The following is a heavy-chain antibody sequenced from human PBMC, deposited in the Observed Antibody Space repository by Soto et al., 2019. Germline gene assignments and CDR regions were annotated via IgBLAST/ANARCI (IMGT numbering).Heavy chain of an antibody. CDR3: AKDITYDSSAYDS. D-gene: IGHD3-22*01. CDR1: GFTFSRFG. CDR2: ISGGGNPT. V-gene: IGHV3-23*01. J-gene: IGHJ4*02. Sequence: EVQLLESGGGLVQPGGSLRLSCAASGFTFSRFGMSWVRQAPGKGLEWVSGISGGGNPTYYSDSVKGLFTISRDSAKNTLYLQMNSLRTEDTALYYCAKDITYDSSAYDSWGQGTLVTVSS.